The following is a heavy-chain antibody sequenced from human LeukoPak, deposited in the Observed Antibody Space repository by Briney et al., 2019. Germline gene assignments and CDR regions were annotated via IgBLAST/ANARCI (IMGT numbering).Heavy chain of an antibody. J-gene: IGHJ4*02. CDR1: GFTVSSNY. CDR2: IYSGGTT. CDR3: ARDKVAMPAVIVDY. Sequence: GRSLRLSCAASGFTVSSNYMSWVRQAPGKGLEWVSVIYSGGTTYYADSVKGRFTISRDNSKNTLYLQMNSLRAEDTAVYYCARDKVAMPAVIVDYWGQGTLVTVSS. V-gene: IGHV3-66*02. D-gene: IGHD2-2*01.